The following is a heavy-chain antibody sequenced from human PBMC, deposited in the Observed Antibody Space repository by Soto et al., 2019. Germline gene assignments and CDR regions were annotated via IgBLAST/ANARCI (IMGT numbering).Heavy chain of an antibody. D-gene: IGHD5-12*01. J-gene: IGHJ4*02. CDR2: ISYDGANI. Sequence: PGVSLRLSCAASGFIFSTYSIHWVRQAPGKGLDWLAVISYDGANIYYADSVKGRFTISRDNSRNTLFLQMNSLRPEDTAVYYCARVYSSLDYGIDYWGQGTLVTVSS. V-gene: IGHV3-30-3*02. CDR1: GFIFSTYS. CDR3: ARVYSSLDYGIDY.